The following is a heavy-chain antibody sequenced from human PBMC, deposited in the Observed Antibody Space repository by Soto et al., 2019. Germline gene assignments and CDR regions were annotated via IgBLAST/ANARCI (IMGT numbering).Heavy chain of an antibody. CDR2: FDPEDGET. CDR3: ATVGSSYAFDI. Sequence: ASVKVSCKVSGYTLTELSMHWVRQAPGKGLEWMGGFDPEDGETIYAQKFQGRVTMTEVTSTDTAYMELSSLRSEDTAVYYCATVGSSYAFDIWGQGTMVTVSS. V-gene: IGHV1-24*01. D-gene: IGHD1-26*01. J-gene: IGHJ3*02. CDR1: GYTLTELS.